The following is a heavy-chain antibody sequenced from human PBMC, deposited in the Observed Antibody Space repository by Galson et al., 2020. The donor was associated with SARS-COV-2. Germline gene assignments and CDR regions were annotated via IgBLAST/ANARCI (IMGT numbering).Heavy chain of an antibody. CDR2: IWYDGSNK. Sequence: GESLKISCAASGFTFSSYGMHWVRQAPGKGLEWVAVIWYDGSNKYYADSVKGRFTISRDNSKNTLYLQMNSLRAEDTAVYYCAKIEGSGRVEDAFDIWGQGTMVTVSS. D-gene: IGHD2-15*01. CDR3: AKIEGSGRVEDAFDI. J-gene: IGHJ3*02. CDR1: GFTFSSYG. V-gene: IGHV3-33*06.